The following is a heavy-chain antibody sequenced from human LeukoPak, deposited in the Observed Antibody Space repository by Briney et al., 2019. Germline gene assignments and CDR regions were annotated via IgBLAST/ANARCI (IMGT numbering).Heavy chain of an antibody. CDR1: GYTFTSYG. J-gene: IGHJ6*03. CDR3: ARWAQPYHYYCMDV. V-gene: IGHV1-18*01. CDR2: ISSYNGNT. Sequence: GASVKVSCKASGYTFTSYGISRVRQAPGQGLEWMGWISSYNGNTNYAQKLQGRVTMTTDTSTSTAYMELRSLGSDDTAVYYCARWAQPYHYYCMDVWGKGTTVTISS.